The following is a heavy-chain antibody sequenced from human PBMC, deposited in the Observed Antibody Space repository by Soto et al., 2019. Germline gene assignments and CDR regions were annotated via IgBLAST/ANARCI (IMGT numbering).Heavy chain of an antibody. CDR3: ARGPGASDYYFDY. D-gene: IGHD3-10*01. CDR2: IYYTGST. V-gene: IGHV4-59*02. Sequence: SETLSLTCSVSGGSVCSYWWSWIRQPPGKGLEWIGYIYYTGSTNYSPSLKGRVTISLDASKSQFSLKLTSVTAADTAVYYCARGPGASDYYFDYWGPGTLVTVSS. CDR1: GGSVCSYW. J-gene: IGHJ4*02.